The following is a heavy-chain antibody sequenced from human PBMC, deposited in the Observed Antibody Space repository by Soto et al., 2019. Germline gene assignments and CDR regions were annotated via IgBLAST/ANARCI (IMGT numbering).Heavy chain of an antibody. CDR3: ARLPLADCSGGSCYSGWFDS. V-gene: IGHV4-39*01. CDR2: IYYSGST. D-gene: IGHD2-15*01. J-gene: IGHJ5*01. CDR1: GVPISSSSYY. Sequence: QLQLQESGPGLLKPSETLSLTCPVSGVPISSSSYYWGWIRQPPGKGPEWIGSIYYSGSTYYNPSLKSCVTISVDTSKNQFSLKLNSVTDADTALYYCARLPLADCSGGSCYSGWFDSWGQGTLVTVSS.